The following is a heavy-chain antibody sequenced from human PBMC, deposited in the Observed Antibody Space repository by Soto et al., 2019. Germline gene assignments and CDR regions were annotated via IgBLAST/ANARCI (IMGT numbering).Heavy chain of an antibody. D-gene: IGHD2-15*01. Sequence: QVQLQESGPGLVKPSETLSLTCAVSGGSISSNNWWNWVRQTPGKGLEWIGEIYHSGSTNYNPSLTHRVTITLDKSKNQFSLSLTSMTAADTAGYYCARREGDCRGGSCPFYHDWGQGTLVTASS. CDR2: IYHSGST. CDR3: ARREGDCRGGSCPFYHD. J-gene: IGHJ4*02. V-gene: IGHV4-4*02. CDR1: GGSISSNNW.